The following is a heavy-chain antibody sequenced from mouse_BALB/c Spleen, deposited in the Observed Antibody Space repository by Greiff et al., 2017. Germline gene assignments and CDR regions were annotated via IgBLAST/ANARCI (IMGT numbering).Heavy chain of an antibody. CDR3: ARVREYYAMDY. J-gene: IGHJ4*01. Sequence: EVQVVESGGGLVQPGGSRKLSCAASGFTFSSFGMHWVRQAPEKGLEWVAYISSGSSTIYYADTVKGRFTISRDNPKNTLFLQMTSLRSEDTAMYYCARVREYYAMDYWGQGTSVTVSS. CDR2: ISSGSSTI. CDR1: GFTFSSFG. V-gene: IGHV5-17*02.